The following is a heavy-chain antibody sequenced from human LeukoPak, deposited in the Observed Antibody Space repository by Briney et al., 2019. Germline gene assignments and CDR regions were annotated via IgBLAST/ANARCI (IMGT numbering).Heavy chain of an antibody. CDR2: ISGSGGST. V-gene: IGHV3-23*01. J-gene: IGHJ4*02. Sequence: GGALRLSCAAAGFTFSSCAMSWVREAPGKGLEWVSAISGSGGSTYYADSVKGRFTISRDNSKNTLYLQMNSLRAEDTAVYYCARRAALSRNFDSWGQGTLVTVSS. CDR1: GFTFSSCA. D-gene: IGHD3-16*01. CDR3: ARRAALSRNFDS.